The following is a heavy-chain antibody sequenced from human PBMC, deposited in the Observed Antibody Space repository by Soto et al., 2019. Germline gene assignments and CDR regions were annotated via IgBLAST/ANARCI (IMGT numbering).Heavy chain of an antibody. D-gene: IGHD3-10*01. CDR3: ARVGTPMVRGVALFDY. J-gene: IGHJ4*02. V-gene: IGHV4-31*03. CDR1: GGSISSGGYY. Sequence: TLSLTCTVSGGSISSGGYYGSWIRQHPGKGVEWIGYIYYSGSTYYNPSLKSRVTISVDTSKNQFSLKLSSVTAADTAVYYCARVGTPMVRGVALFDYWGQGTLVTVSS. CDR2: IYYSGST.